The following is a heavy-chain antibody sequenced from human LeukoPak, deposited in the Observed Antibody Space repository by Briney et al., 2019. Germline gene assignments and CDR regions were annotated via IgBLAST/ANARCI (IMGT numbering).Heavy chain of an antibody. CDR1: GASINSDNYY. CDR3: AKTGRFCSATSCYPFDF. J-gene: IGHJ4*02. V-gene: IGHV4-39*01. CDR2: IYNTATT. Sequence: SETLSLTCTVSGASINSDNYYWGWIRQSPGKGLEWIGTIYNTATTYYNPTVMGRVTISVDSSRNQFFLKLSSVSASDTAVYYCAKTGRFCSATSCYPFDFWGQGTLVTVSS. D-gene: IGHD2-2*01.